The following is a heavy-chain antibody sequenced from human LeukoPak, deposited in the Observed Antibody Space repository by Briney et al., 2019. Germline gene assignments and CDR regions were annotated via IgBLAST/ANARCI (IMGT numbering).Heavy chain of an antibody. CDR2: IRYDGSNK. Sequence: PGGSLRLSCAASGFTFSSYGMHWVRQAPGKGLEWVAFIRYDGSNKYYADSVKGRFTISRDNSKNTLYLQMNSLRAEDTAVYYCAMPWLRSDPDFDYWGQGTLVTVSS. CDR1: GFTFSSYG. D-gene: IGHD5-12*01. J-gene: IGHJ4*02. CDR3: AMPWLRSDPDFDY. V-gene: IGHV3-30*02.